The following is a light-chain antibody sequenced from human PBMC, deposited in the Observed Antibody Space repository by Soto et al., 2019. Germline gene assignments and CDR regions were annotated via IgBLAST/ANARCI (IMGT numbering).Light chain of an antibody. V-gene: IGKV3-20*01. J-gene: IGKJ3*01. Sequence: EMVLAQSPSTLSLSPGGRATLSCRASQSVSSSYLAWYQQKPGQAPRLLIYGASSRATGIPDRFSGSGSGTDFTLTISRLEPEDFAVYYCQQYGSSRVTFGPGTKVDIK. CDR1: QSVSSSY. CDR2: GAS. CDR3: QQYGSSRVT.